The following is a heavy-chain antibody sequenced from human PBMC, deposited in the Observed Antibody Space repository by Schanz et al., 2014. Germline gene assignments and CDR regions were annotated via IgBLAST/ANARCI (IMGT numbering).Heavy chain of an antibody. CDR2: ISGGGGSA. CDR3: AKCIGWYGRCAFDI. V-gene: IGHV3-23*04. D-gene: IGHD6-19*01. CDR1: GFTFNNYD. J-gene: IGHJ3*02. Sequence: EVQLVESGGGLVQPGGSLRLSCAASGFTFNNYDMNWVRLVPGKGLECVSGISGGGGSAYYADSVKGRFTISRDNSKNTLYLQMNSLIAEDTAVYYCAKCIGWYGRCAFDIWGQGTMVTVSS.